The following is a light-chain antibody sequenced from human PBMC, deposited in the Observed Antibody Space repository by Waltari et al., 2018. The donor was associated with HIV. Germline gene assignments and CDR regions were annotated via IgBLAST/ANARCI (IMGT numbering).Light chain of an antibody. Sequence: DIQMTQSPSSLSASVGDRVTITCRASQGIGNYLALYQQKPGQVHKVLIYAASTLQSGVPPRFSGSGSGTEFTLTISSLQPEDVATYYCQKYNTALWTFGPGTKVEIK. CDR2: AAS. CDR3: QKYNTALWT. J-gene: IGKJ1*01. CDR1: QGIGNY. V-gene: IGKV1-27*01.